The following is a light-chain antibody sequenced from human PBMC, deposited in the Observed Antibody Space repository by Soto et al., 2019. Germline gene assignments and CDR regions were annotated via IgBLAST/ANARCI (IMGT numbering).Light chain of an antibody. CDR2: GAS. J-gene: IGKJ1*01. CDR1: QSVNKY. CDR3: QQYGNSPQT. V-gene: IGKV3-20*01. Sequence: EIVLTQSPATLSLPPGERATLSCRASQSVNKYLAWFQQKPGQAPRLLIYGASSRATGIPNRFSGSGSGTDFTLTISRLEPEDFAVYYCQQYGNSPQTFGQGTKVDNK.